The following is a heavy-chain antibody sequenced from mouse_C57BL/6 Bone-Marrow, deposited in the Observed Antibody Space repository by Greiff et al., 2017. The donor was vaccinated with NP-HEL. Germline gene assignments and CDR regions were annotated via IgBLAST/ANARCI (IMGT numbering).Heavy chain of an antibody. J-gene: IGHJ4*01. D-gene: IGHD2-1*01. CDR2: IYPGGGYT. CDR3: AIYYNYAMDY. CDR1: GYTFTNYW. Sequence: QVQLQQSGAELVMPGPSVKMSCKASGYTFTNYWIGWAKQRPGHGLEWIGDIYPGGGYTNYNEKFKGKATLTADKSSSTAYMQFSSLTSEDSAIYYCAIYYNYAMDYWGQGTSVTVSS. V-gene: IGHV1-63*01.